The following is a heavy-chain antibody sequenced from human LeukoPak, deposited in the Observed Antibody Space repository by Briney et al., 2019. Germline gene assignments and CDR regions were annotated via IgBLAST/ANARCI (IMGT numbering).Heavy chain of an antibody. J-gene: IGHJ4*02. Sequence: GGSLSLSCAASGFTFSSYSLNWVRQAPGKGLEWVSSISSSSSYIYYADSVKGRFTISRDNAKNSLYLQMNGLRAEDTAVYYCATKEYYYDSSGPSEYWGQGTLVTVSS. CDR3: ATKEYYYDSSGPSEY. CDR1: GFTFSSYS. V-gene: IGHV3-21*01. CDR2: ISSSSSYI. D-gene: IGHD3-22*01.